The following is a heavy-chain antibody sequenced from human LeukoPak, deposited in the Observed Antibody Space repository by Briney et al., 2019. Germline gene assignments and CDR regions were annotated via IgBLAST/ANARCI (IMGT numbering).Heavy chain of an antibody. CDR3: AEGHCSSTSCYEDYFDY. V-gene: IGHV3-23*01. Sequence: PGGSLRLSCAASGFTFSSYAMSWVRQAPGKGLEWVSAISGSGGSTYYADSVKGRFTISRDNSKNTLYLQMNSLGAEDTAVYYCAEGHCSSTSCYEDYFDYWGQGTLVTVSS. CDR2: ISGSGGST. J-gene: IGHJ4*02. D-gene: IGHD2-2*01. CDR1: GFTFSSYA.